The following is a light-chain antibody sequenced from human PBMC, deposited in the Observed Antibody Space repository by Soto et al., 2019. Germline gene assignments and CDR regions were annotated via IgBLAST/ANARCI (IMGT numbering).Light chain of an antibody. Sequence: QSVLTQPPSVSGAPGQRVTISCTGSSSNIGAGYGVHWYQQLPGTAPKLLIYGNHNRPSGVPDRFSGSKSGTSASLAITGLQAEDEADYYCQSYDSSLSGVVFGGGTKLTVL. CDR3: QSYDSSLSGVV. CDR1: SSNIGAGYG. V-gene: IGLV1-40*01. J-gene: IGLJ2*01. CDR2: GNH.